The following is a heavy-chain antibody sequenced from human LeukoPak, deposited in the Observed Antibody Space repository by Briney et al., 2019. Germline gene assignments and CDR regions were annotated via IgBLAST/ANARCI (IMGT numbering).Heavy chain of an antibody. Sequence: GGSLRLSCAASGFTFSSYWMSWVRQAPGKGLEWVANIKQDGSYKYYVDSVKGRFTISRDNAKNSLYLQMNSLRAEDTAVYYCARGGAAAARKRGVDYWGQGTLVTVSS. CDR3: ARGGAAAARKRGVDY. D-gene: IGHD6-25*01. CDR2: IKQDGSYK. CDR1: GFTFSSYW. J-gene: IGHJ4*02. V-gene: IGHV3-7*01.